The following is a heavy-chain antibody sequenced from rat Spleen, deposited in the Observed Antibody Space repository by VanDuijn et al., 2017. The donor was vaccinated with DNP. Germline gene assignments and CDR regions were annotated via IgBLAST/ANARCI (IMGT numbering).Heavy chain of an antibody. Sequence: EVQLVESGGDLVQPGRSLKLSCVASGFTFNNYWMTWIRQVPGKGLEWVASITSSGGSTYYPDSVKGRFTISRDNAKNTLPLRMNSLRSEDTATYYCARVNNNLYYGLDAWGQGTSVTVSS. V-gene: IGHV5-31*01. CDR2: ITSSGGST. CDR3: ARVNNNLYYGLDA. J-gene: IGHJ4*01. D-gene: IGHD1-10*01. CDR1: GFTFNNYW.